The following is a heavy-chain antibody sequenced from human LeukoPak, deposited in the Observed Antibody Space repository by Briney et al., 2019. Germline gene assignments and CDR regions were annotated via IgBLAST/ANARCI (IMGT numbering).Heavy chain of an antibody. D-gene: IGHD3-10*01. CDR2: ISYDGSSK. V-gene: IGHV3-30*04. CDR1: GFTFSSYA. Sequence: GRSLRLSCAASGFTFSSYAMHWVRQAPGKGLEWVAVISYDGSSKYYADSVKGRFTISRDNSKNTLYLQMNSLRAEDTAVYYCAGDFRSGSPYYGMDVWGQGTTVTVSS. J-gene: IGHJ6*02. CDR3: AGDFRSGSPYYGMDV.